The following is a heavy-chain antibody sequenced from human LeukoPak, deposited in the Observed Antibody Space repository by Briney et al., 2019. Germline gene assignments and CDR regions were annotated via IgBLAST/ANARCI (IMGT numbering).Heavy chain of an antibody. CDR2: VNPNSGAT. Sequence: ASVKASCKASGYTFTDYSLHCVRQAPGQGLEWMVWVNPNSGATKYAQNFKGRVTMNGETSSSTGYLELSGLPSEARPGNYWCRDILNLSLTYYWGQGTLVTVSS. CDR3: CRDILNLSLTYY. V-gene: IGHV1-2*02. D-gene: IGHD3-9*01. CDR1: GYTFTDYS. J-gene: IGHJ4*02.